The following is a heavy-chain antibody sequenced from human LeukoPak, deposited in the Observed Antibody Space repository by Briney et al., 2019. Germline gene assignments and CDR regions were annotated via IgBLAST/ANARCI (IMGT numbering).Heavy chain of an antibody. Sequence: SETLSLTCTVSGGSISSYYWSWIRQPPGKGLEWIGYIYYSGSTNYNPSLKSRVTISVDTSKNQFSLKLSSVTAADTAVYYCARGSREEDYYYYMDVWGKGTTVTVSS. CDR1: GGSISSYY. J-gene: IGHJ6*03. CDR2: IYYSGST. V-gene: IGHV4-59*01. CDR3: ARGSREEDYYYYMDV.